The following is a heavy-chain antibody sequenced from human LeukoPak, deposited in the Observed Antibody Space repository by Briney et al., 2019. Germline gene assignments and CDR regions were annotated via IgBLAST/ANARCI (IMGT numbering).Heavy chain of an antibody. CDR2: ISAISSSST. Sequence: GGSLRLSCAASGFTFSSYSMNWVRQAPGKGLEWVSYISAISSSSTYYADSVKGRFTISRDNAKNSLYLQMNSLRAEDTALYYCASGGIYYGAAFDFWGQGTLVTVSS. V-gene: IGHV3-48*04. CDR1: GFTFSSYS. CDR3: ASGGIYYGAAFDF. D-gene: IGHD1-26*01. J-gene: IGHJ4*02.